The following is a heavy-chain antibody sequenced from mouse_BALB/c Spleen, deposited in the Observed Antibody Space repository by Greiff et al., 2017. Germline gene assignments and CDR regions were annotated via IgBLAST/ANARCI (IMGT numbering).Heavy chain of an antibody. J-gene: IGHJ2*01. CDR2: IAPGSGST. D-gene: IGHD2-10*02. CDR1: GYTFTSYW. V-gene: IGHV1S41*01. CDR3: ARSSYGNYLDY. Sequence: DLVKPGASVKLSCKASGYTFTSYWINWIKQRPGQGLEWIGRIAPGSGSTYYNEMFKGKATLTVDTSSSTAYIQLSSLSSEDSAVYFCARSSYGNYLDYWGQGTTLTVSS.